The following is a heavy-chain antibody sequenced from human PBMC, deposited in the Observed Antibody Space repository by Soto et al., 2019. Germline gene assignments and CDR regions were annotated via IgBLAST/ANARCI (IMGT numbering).Heavy chain of an antibody. V-gene: IGHV3-23*01. CDR3: AKDQYCSGGSCYLNWFDP. D-gene: IGHD2-15*01. CDR1: GFTFSSYA. CDR2: ISGSGGST. Sequence: EVQLLESGGGLVQPGGSLRLSCAASGFTFSSYAMSWVRQAPGKGLEWVSAISGSGGSTYYADSVKGRFTISRDNSKNTLYLQMNSLRAEDTAVYYCAKDQYCSGGSCYLNWFDPWGQGTLVTVSS. J-gene: IGHJ5*02.